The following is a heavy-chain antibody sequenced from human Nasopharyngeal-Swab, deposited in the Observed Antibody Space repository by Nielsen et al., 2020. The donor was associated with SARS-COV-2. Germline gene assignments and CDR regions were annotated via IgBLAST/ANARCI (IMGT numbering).Heavy chain of an antibody. CDR1: GYTFTSYG. CDR3: GRVKAAGTSFYYYYHMDV. J-gene: IGHJ6*03. D-gene: IGHD6-13*01. Sequence: ASVKVSCNASGYTFTSYGISWVRQAPGQGLEWMGWISAYNGNTKYARNLQGRVTMTTDTSTSTAYMELRSLRSDDTAVYYCGRVKAAGTSFYYYYHMDVWGKGTTVTVSS. V-gene: IGHV1-18*04. CDR2: ISAYNGNT.